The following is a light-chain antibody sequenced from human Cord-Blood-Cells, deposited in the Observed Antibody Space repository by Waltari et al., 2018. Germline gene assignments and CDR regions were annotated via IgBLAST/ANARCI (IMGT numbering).Light chain of an antibody. J-gene: IGKJ2*01. V-gene: IGKV1-5*03. CDR2: KAS. CDR3: QQYNSYSYT. Sequence: DTQMTDSPSTRAASVGDRVTHLCRASQSISSWLAWYRQKPGKAPKLLFYKASSLKSGVPSRFSGSGSGTEVTLTISSLQPDDFATYYCQQYNSYSYTFGQGTKLNIK. CDR1: QSISSW.